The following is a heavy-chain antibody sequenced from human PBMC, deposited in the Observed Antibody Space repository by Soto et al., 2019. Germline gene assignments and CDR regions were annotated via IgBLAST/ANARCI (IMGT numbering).Heavy chain of an antibody. J-gene: IGHJ6*02. D-gene: IGHD3-3*01. CDR2: INHSGST. Sequence: LSLTCAVYGGSFSGYYWSWIRQPPGKGLEWIGEINHSGSTNYNPSLKSRVTISVDTSKNQFSLKLSSVTAADTAVYYCARGPSGSITIFGVVTGRYYYYGMDVWGQGTTVTVSS. CDR1: GGSFSGYY. V-gene: IGHV4-34*01. CDR3: ARGPSGSITIFGVVTGRYYYYGMDV.